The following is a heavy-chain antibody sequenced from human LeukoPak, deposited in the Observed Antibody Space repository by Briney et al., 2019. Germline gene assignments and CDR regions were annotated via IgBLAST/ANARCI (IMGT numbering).Heavy chain of an antibody. CDR1: GGSISSYY. V-gene: IGHV4-59*01. Sequence: PSETLSLTCTVSGGSISSYYWSWIRQPPGKGLGWIGYIYYSGSTNYNPSLKSRVTISVDTSKNQFSLKLSSVTAADTAVYYCASNSGSYYGQWAFDIWGQGTMVTVSS. CDR3: ASNSGSYYGQWAFDI. J-gene: IGHJ3*02. CDR2: IYYSGST. D-gene: IGHD1-26*01.